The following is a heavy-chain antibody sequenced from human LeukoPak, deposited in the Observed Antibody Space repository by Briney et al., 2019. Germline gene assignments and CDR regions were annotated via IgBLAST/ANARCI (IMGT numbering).Heavy chain of an antibody. V-gene: IGHV4-38-2*02. CDR1: GYSISSGYY. CDR3: ARDLLGNTGGY. CDR2: IYHSGST. Sequence: SETLSLTCAVSGYSISSGYYWGWIRQPPGKGLEWIGSIYHSGSTYYNPSLKSRVTISVDTSKNQFSLKLSSVTAADTAVYYCARDLLGNTGGYWGQGTLVTVSS. D-gene: IGHD1-14*01. J-gene: IGHJ4*02.